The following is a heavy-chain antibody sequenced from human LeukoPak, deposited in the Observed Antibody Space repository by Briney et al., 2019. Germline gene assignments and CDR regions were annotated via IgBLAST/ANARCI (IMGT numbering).Heavy chain of an antibody. D-gene: IGHD6-6*01. Sequence: SETLSLTCTVSGGSISSYYWSWIRQPPGKGLEWIGYIYYSGSTNYNPSLKSRVTISVDTSKNQFSLKLSSVTAADTAVYYCARSYSSLSGFAEYFQHWGQGTLVTVSS. J-gene: IGHJ1*01. CDR3: ARSYSSLSGFAEYFQH. CDR2: IYYSGST. CDR1: GGSISSYY. V-gene: IGHV4-59*01.